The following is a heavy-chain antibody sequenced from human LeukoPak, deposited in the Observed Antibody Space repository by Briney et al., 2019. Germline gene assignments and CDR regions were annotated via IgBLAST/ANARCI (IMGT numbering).Heavy chain of an antibody. CDR1: GFTFSSYG. CDR3: ATSGYSYGSDFDY. Sequence: GGSLRLSCAASGFTFSSYGMHWVRQAPGKGLEWVAVIWYDGGNKYYADSVKGRFTISRDNSKNTLYLQMNSLRAEDTAVYYCATSGYSYGSDFDYWGQGTLVTVSS. CDR2: IWYDGGNK. D-gene: IGHD5-18*01. J-gene: IGHJ4*02. V-gene: IGHV3-33*01.